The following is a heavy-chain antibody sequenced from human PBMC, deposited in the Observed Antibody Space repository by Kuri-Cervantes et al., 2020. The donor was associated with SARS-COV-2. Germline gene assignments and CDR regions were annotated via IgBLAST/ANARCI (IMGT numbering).Heavy chain of an antibody. V-gene: IGHV3-21*01. J-gene: IGHJ4*02. CDR2: ISGSSTYI. D-gene: IGHD2-8*01. CDR1: GFTFSSYG. Sequence: LSLTCAASGFTFSSYGMHWVRQAPGKGLEWVSRISGSSTYIYYADSVKGRFTISRDNAKNSLYLQMNSLRAEDTAVHYCARAGPGVYYFDYWGQGTLVTVSS. CDR3: ARAGPGVYYFDY.